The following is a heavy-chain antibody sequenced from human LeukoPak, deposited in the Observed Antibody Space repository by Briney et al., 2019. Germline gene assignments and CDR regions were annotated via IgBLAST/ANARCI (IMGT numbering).Heavy chain of an antibody. CDR1: GLIVSNNY. CDR3: AKHAGGILRSLDY. CDR2: IFIHGGET. D-gene: IGHD5/OR15-5a*01. J-gene: IGHJ4*02. Sequence: GGSLRLSCAASGLIVSNNYMSWVRQAPGKGLEWVSGIFIHGGETYHAESVKGRFTTSRDNSKSTLYLQMNSLRADDTAVYYCAKHAGGILRSLDYWGQGTLVTVSS. V-gene: IGHV3-53*01.